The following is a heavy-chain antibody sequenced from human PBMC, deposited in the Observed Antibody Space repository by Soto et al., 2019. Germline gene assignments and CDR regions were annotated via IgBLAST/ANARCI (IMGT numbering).Heavy chain of an antibody. CDR1: GGSISSGGYY. J-gene: IGHJ4*02. CDR3: ARSSTSANYFDY. D-gene: IGHD2-2*01. CDR2: IYYSGST. V-gene: IGHV4-31*03. Sequence: QVQLQESGPGLVKPSQTLSLTCTVSGGSISSGGYYWSWIRQHPGKGLEWIGYIYYSGSTYYNPSLKSRVXXXVXXSKNQFPLKLSSVTAADTAVYYCARSSTSANYFDYWGQGTLVTVSS.